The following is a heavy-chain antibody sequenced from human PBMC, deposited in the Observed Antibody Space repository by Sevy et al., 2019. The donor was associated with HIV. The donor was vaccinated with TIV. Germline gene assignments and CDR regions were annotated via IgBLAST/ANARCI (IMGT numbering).Heavy chain of an antibody. CDR2: ITSSHGAK. CDR3: VGRRYRVGHSWSYFSDF. J-gene: IGHJ4*02. CDR1: GFSFSDYH. Sequence: GGSLRLSCGTSGFSFSDYHMSWIRLAPGKGLEWISHITSSHGAKVYADSVRGRFDISRDNARKSVYLQMNRLQVEDTATYFCVGRRYRVGHSWSYFSDFWGQGTPVTVSS. D-gene: IGHD5-18*01. V-gene: IGHV3-11*01.